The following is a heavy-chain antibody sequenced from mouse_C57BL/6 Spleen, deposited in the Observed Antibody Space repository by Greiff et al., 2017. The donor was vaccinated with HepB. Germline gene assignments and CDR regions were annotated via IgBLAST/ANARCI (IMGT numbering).Heavy chain of an antibody. D-gene: IGHD1-1*01. V-gene: IGHV1-55*01. CDR3: ARDYYGSSYEDWYFDV. J-gene: IGHJ1*03. CDR1: GYTFTSYW. Sequence: QVQLQQPGAELVKPGASVKMSCKASGYTFTSYWITWVKQRPGQGLEWIGDIYPGSGSTNYNEKFKSKATLTVDTSSSTAYMQLSSLTSEASAVYYCARDYYGSSYEDWYFDVWGTGTTVTVSS. CDR2: IYPGSGST.